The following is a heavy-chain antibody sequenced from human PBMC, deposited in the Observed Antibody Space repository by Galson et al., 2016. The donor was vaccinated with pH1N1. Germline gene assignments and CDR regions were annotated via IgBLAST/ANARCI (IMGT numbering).Heavy chain of an antibody. J-gene: IGHJ4*02. CDR2: ISISGDRI. CDR3: AREIGGRGSY. CDR1: GPTFTGYA. Sequence: SLRLSCATSGPTFTGYAMSWVRQAPGKGLEWVSTISISGDRIYYADSVKGRFTISRDTSKPTLYLQMNSLRGEDTALYYCAREIGGRGSYWGQGTLVTVSS. D-gene: IGHD3-3*01. V-gene: IGHV3-23*01.